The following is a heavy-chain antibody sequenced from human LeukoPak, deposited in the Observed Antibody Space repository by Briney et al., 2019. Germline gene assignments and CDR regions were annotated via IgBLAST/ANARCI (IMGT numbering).Heavy chain of an antibody. CDR3: ARAGVSYYYDSSGYFDY. CDR2: ISAYNGNT. V-gene: IGHV1-18*01. Sequence: ASVKVSCKASGYTFTSYGISWVRQAPGQGLEWMGWISAYNGNTNYAQKFQGRVTMTRDTSISTAYMELSRLRSDDTAVYYCARAGVSYYYDSSGYFDYWGQGTLVTVSS. J-gene: IGHJ4*02. D-gene: IGHD3-22*01. CDR1: GYTFTSYG.